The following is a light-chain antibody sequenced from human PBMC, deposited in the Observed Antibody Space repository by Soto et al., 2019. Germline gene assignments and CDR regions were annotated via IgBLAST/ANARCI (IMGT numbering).Light chain of an antibody. V-gene: IGKV1-5*03. CDR2: KAS. J-gene: IGKJ1*01. Sequence: DIQMTQSPSTLSASVGDRVTITCRASQSISSWLAWYQQKPGKAPKLLIYKASSLESGVPSRFSGSGSGTEVTLTISSLQPDDFATYYCQQYNSYWTFGQGTKEEIK. CDR1: QSISSW. CDR3: QQYNSYWT.